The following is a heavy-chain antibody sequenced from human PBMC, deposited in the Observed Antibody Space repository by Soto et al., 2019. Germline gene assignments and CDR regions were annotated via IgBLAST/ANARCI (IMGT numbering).Heavy chain of an antibody. V-gene: IGHV3-30*18. CDR2: ISYDGSNK. J-gene: IGHJ6*02. CDR1: GFTFSSYG. CDR3: AKDRYCSSTSCPHYYYYYGMDV. D-gene: IGHD2-2*01. Sequence: PGGSLRLSCAASGFTFSSYGMHWVRQAPGKGLEWVAVISYDGSNKYYADSVKGRFTISRDNSKNTLYLQMNSLRAEDTAVYYCAKDRYCSSTSCPHYYYYYGMDVWGQGTTVTVSS.